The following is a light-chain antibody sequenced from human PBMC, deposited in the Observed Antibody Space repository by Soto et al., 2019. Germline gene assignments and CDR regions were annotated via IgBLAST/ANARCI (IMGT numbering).Light chain of an antibody. J-gene: IGKJ1*01. CDR1: RSVSNY. V-gene: IGKV3D-15*01. CDR3: QQYNSWPET. CDR2: GAS. Sequence: EIVLTQSPATLSLSPGESATLSCRASRSVSNYLAWYQQKRGQAPRLLIYGASTRATGIPARFSGSGSGTEFTLTISSLQSEDFAVYYCQQYNSWPETFGQGTKVDIK.